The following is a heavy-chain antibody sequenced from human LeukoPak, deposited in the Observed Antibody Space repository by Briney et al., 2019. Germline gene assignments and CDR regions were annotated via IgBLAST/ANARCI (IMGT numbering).Heavy chain of an antibody. CDR3: ARDRLFGNLPDY. Sequence: GGSLRLSCAASGFTFSGYSMNWVRQAPGKGLEWISYISSSGSSISYADSVKGRFTISRDNAKNSLNLQMNSLRAEDTAVYYCARDRLFGNLPDYWGQGTLVTVSS. J-gene: IGHJ4*02. CDR1: GFTFSGYS. D-gene: IGHD1-7*01. CDR2: ISSSGSSI. V-gene: IGHV3-48*04.